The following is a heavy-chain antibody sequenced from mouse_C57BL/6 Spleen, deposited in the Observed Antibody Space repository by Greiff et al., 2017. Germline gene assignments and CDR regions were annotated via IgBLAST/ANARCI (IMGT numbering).Heavy chain of an antibody. CDR2: IWGGGST. V-gene: IGHV2-9*01. D-gene: IGHD2-3*01. CDR1: GFSLPSYG. J-gene: IGHJ4*01. Sequence: QVQLKESGPGLVAPSQSLPFSCTASGFSLPSYGVDWVRQPPGQGLEWLGVIWGGGSTNYNSALMSRLSISKDNPKSQVFLKMNSLQTDDTAIYYCAKQDDGYYGGAMDYWGQGTSVTVSS. CDR3: AKQDDGYYGGAMDY.